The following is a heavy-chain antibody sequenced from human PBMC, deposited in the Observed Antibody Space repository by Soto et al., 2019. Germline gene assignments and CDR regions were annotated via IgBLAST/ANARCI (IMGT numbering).Heavy chain of an antibody. CDR2: IYYRGST. V-gene: IGHV4-59*11. D-gene: IGHD1-26*01. CDR3: ARDGREASGMDV. CDR1: GGSISSHY. J-gene: IGHJ6*02. Sequence: SETLSLTCTVSGGSISSHYLSWVRQAPGKGLEWIGHIYYRGSTTYNPSLRSRSTISVDTSNNQFSLKLNSVTTADTAVYYCARDGREASGMDVWGQGTKVTVYS.